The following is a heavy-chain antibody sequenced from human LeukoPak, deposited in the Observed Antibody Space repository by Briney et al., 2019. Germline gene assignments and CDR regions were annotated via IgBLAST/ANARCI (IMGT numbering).Heavy chain of an antibody. V-gene: IGHV4-30-4*01. J-gene: IGHJ4*02. CDR2: IYYSGST. CDR3: ARVPYYDSSGYYVDY. D-gene: IGHD3-22*01. Sequence: ASETLSLTCTVSGGSISSGGYYWSWIRQPPGKGLEWIGYIYYSGSTYYNPSLKSRVTISVDTSKNQFSLKLSSVTAADTAVYYCARVPYYDSSGYYVDYWGQGTLVTVSS. CDR1: GGSISSGGYY.